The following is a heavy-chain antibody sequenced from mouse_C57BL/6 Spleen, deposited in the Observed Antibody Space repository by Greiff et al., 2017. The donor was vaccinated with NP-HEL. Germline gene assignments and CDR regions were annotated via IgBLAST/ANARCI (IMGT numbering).Heavy chain of an antibody. CDR3: VRQGPLSESYFDY. J-gene: IGHJ2*01. Sequence: EVQLVESGGGLVQPKGSLKLSCAASGFSFNTYAMNWVRQAPGKGLEWVARIRSKSNNYATYYADSVKDRFTISRDDSESMLYLQMNNLKTEDTAMYYCVRQGPLSESYFDYWGQGTTLTVSS. CDR2: IRSKSNNYAT. D-gene: IGHD3-3*01. CDR1: GFSFNTYA. V-gene: IGHV10-1*01.